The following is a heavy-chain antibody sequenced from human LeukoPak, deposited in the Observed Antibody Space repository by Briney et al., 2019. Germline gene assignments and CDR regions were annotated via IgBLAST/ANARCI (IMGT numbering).Heavy chain of an antibody. V-gene: IGHV3-30*02. CDR2: IRSDGFNK. J-gene: IGHJ4*02. D-gene: IGHD6-19*01. CDR1: VFTFSSYS. CDR3: AKDARVSWVAGTFGDY. Sequence: GGSLRLSCAASVFTFSSYSMHCGRQTLEKGLEGVTFIRSDGFNKHYAHFAKRRVTISRDNSKNTLYLQTSNLRPEDTAVYYCAKDARVSWVAGTFGDYWGQGTLVTVSS.